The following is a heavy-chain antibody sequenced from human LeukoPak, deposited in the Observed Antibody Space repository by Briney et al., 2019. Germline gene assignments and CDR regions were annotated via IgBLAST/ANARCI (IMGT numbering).Heavy chain of an antibody. D-gene: IGHD5-12*01. CDR3: ARGGKGYSGYDSPFDY. CDR2: IIPIFGTA. Sequence: GASVKVSCKASGGTFSSYAISWVRQAPGQGLEWMGGIIPIFGTANYAQKFQGRVTITADESTSTAYMELSSLRSEDTAVYYCARGGKGYSGYDSPFDYWGQGTLVTVSS. J-gene: IGHJ4*02. CDR1: GGTFSSYA. V-gene: IGHV1-69*13.